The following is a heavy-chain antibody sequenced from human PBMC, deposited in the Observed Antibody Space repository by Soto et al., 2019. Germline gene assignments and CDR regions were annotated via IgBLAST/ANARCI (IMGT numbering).Heavy chain of an antibody. V-gene: IGHV2-5*02. D-gene: IGHD3-3*01. CDR3: AHRVLRTVFGLVTTTAIYFDF. Sequence: QITLNESGPTLVKPTQTLTLTCTFSGFSLTTSGVGVGWIRQSPGKAPERLALFYWDDDKRYSPSLKSRLTITKDTSKNQVVLTMANLDPADTATYYCAHRVLRTVFGLVTTTAIYFDFWGQGTPVAVSS. J-gene: IGHJ4*02. CDR2: FYWDDDK. CDR1: GFSLTTSGVG.